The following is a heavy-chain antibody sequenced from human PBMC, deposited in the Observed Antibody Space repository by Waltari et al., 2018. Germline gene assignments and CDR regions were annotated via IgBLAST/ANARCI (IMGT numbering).Heavy chain of an antibody. CDR3: ARERRIEYTKSWVFDS. V-gene: IGHV4-59*01. CDR2: IHYSGST. J-gene: IGHJ4*02. D-gene: IGHD6-6*01. CDR1: GGSISPYS. Sequence: QVQLQESGPGLVKPSETLSLTCTVSGGSISPYSWSWIRQPPGKGLEWIGYIHYSGSTYYNPSLKSRVTISVDASENQFSLKLSSVTAADTAVYFCARERRIEYTKSWVFDSWGQGTLVTVSS.